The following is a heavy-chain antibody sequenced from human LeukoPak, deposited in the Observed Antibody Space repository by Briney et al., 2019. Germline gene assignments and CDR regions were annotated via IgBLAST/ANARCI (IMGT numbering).Heavy chain of an antibody. CDR3: ARTSGSYFYYYGMDV. V-gene: IGHV4-59*01. CDR1: GGSISSYY. D-gene: IGHD1-26*01. J-gene: IGHJ6*02. Sequence: PSETLSLTCTDSGGSISSYYWSWIRQPPGKGLEWIGYIYYSGSTNYNPSLKSRVTISVDTSKNQFSLKLSSVTAADTAVYYCARTSGSYFYYYGMDVWGQGTTVTVSS. CDR2: IYYSGST.